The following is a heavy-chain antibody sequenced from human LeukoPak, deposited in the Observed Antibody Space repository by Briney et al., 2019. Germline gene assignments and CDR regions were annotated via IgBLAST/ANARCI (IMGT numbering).Heavy chain of an antibody. CDR3: ARVTPNRSFYHAFDI. V-gene: IGHV1-2*02. Sequence: ASVKVSCKASGYTFTGYYMHWVRQAPGQGLEWMGWINPNSGGTNYAQKFQGRVTMTRDTSISTAYMELSRLRSDDTAVYYCARVTPNRSFYHAFDIWGQGTMVTVSS. J-gene: IGHJ3*02. CDR2: INPNSGGT. CDR1: GYTFTGYY. D-gene: IGHD2/OR15-2a*01.